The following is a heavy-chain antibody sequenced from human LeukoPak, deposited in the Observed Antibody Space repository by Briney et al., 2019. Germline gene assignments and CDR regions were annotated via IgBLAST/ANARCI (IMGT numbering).Heavy chain of an antibody. D-gene: IGHD3-22*01. CDR3: ASSAYESSGYGGYYMDV. V-gene: IGHV4-38-2*02. Sequence: SETLSLTCTVSGYSISSGYYWGWIRPPPGKGLEWIGIIYHSGSTYYNPSLKSRVTISVDTSKNQFSLKLSSVTAADTAVYYCASSAYESSGYGGYYMDVWGKGTTVTVSS. J-gene: IGHJ6*03. CDR2: IYHSGST. CDR1: GYSISSGYY.